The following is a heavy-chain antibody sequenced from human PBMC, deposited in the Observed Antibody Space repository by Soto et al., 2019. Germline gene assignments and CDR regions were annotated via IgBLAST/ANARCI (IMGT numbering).Heavy chain of an antibody. CDR1: GGSISSGGYY. CDR3: ARGWGRYYYGSGPQRYYYGMDV. V-gene: IGHV4-31*03. CDR2: IYYSGST. D-gene: IGHD3-10*01. J-gene: IGHJ6*02. Sequence: SETLSLTCTVSGGSISSGGYYWSWIRQNPGKGLEWIGYIYYSGSTYYNPSLKSRVTISVDTSKNQFSLKLSSVTAADTAVYYCARGWGRYYYGSGPQRYYYGMDVWGQGTTVTVSS.